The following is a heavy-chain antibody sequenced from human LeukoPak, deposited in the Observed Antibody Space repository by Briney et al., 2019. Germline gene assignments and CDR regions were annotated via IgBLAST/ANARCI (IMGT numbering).Heavy chain of an antibody. CDR2: IYYSGST. Sequence: SETLSLTCTVSGGSISSYYWSWIRQPPGKGLEWIGYIYYSGSTNYNPSLKSRVTISVDTSKNQFSLKLSSVTAADTAVYYCARRSSSWSFDYWGQGTLVTVSS. V-gene: IGHV4-59*08. D-gene: IGHD6-13*01. J-gene: IGHJ4*02. CDR3: ARRSSSWSFDY. CDR1: GGSISSYY.